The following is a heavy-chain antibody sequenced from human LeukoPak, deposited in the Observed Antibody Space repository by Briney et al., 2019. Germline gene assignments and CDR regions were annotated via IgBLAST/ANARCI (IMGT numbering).Heavy chain of an antibody. CDR3: AKSITMVRGVHDY. CDR2: INHSGST. V-gene: IGHV4-34*01. Sequence: PSETLSLTCAVYGGSFSGYYWSWIRQPPGKGLEWIGEINHSGSTNYNPSLKSLVTISVDTSKNQFSLKLSSVTAADTAVYYCAKSITMVRGVHDYWGQGTLVTVCS. D-gene: IGHD3-10*01. J-gene: IGHJ4*02. CDR1: GGSFSGYY.